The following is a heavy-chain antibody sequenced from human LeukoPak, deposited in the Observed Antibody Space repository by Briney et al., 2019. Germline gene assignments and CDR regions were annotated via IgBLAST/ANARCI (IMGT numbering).Heavy chain of an antibody. Sequence: GGSLRLSCAASGFTFSNYWMSWVRQAPGKGLEWVSYISSSSSTIYYADSVKGRFTISRDNAKNSLYLQMNSLRAEDTAVYYCAREYDGIDYWGQGTLVTVSS. CDR2: ISSSSSTI. CDR3: AREYDGIDY. V-gene: IGHV3-48*04. J-gene: IGHJ4*02. D-gene: IGHD3-3*01. CDR1: GFTFSNYW.